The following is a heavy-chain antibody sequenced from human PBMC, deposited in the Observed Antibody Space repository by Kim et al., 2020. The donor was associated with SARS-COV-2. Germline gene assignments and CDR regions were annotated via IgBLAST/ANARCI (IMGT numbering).Heavy chain of an antibody. Sequence: GGSLRLSCAASGLTFSSYAMHWVRQAPGTGLEWVAVISYDGSNKYYADSVKGRFTISRDNSKNTLYLQMNRLRAEDTAVYYCARDRRVAVAGTTNYYY. D-gene: IGHD6-19*01. CDR2: ISYDGSNK. V-gene: IGHV3-30-3*01. CDR3: ARDRRVAVAGTTNYYY. J-gene: IGHJ6*01. CDR1: GLTFSSYA.